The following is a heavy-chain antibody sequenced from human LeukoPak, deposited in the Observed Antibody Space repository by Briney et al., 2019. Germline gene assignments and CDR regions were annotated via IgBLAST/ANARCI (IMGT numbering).Heavy chain of an antibody. CDR2: INPSGGST. CDR3: AREVGIINWFDP. CDR1: GYTFTSYY. D-gene: IGHD2-21*01. J-gene: IGHJ5*02. V-gene: IGHV1-46*01. Sequence: ASVKVSCKASGYTFTSYYMHWVRQAPGQGLEWMGIINPSGGSTSYAQKFQGRVTMTRDMSTSTVYMELSSLRSEDTAVYYCAREVGIINWFDPWGQRTLVTVSS.